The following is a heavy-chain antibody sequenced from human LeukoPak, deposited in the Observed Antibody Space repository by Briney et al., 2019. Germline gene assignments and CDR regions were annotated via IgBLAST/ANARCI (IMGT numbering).Heavy chain of an antibody. Sequence: SETLSLTCTVSGYSISSGYYWGWIRQPPGKGLEWIGSIYHSGSTYYNPSLKSRVTISVDTSKNQFSLKLSSVTAADTAVYYCARARRYCSGGSCYQIDYWGQGTLVTVSS. J-gene: IGHJ4*02. D-gene: IGHD2-15*01. V-gene: IGHV4-38-2*02. CDR1: GYSISSGYY. CDR2: IYHSGST. CDR3: ARARRYCSGGSCYQIDY.